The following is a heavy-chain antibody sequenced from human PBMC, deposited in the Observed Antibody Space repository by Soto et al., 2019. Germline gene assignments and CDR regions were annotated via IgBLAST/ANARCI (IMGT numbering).Heavy chain of an antibody. CDR2: INPNSGGT. D-gene: IGHD1-1*01. J-gene: IGHJ4*02. Sequence: ASVKVSCKASGYTFSDYYIHCVRQAPGQWLEWMGWINPNSGGTKYAPKFQGGVTMTRDTSITTAYMELSRLRSGDTAVYYCAREPATAKPEGVDFWGQGTLVTVSS. CDR3: AREPATAKPEGVDF. CDR1: GYTFSDYY. V-gene: IGHV1-2*02.